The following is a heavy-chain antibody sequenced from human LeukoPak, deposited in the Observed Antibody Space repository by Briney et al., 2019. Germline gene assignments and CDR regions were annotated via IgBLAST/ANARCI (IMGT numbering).Heavy chain of an antibody. Sequence: PGGSLRLSCAASGFTFSSYAMSWVRQAPGKGLEWVSAISGSGGSTYYADSVKGRFTISRDNSKNTLYLQMNSLRAEDTAVYYCAKGGVLLWFGELYDPWGQGTLVTVSS. J-gene: IGHJ5*02. CDR2: ISGSGGST. D-gene: IGHD3-10*01. V-gene: IGHV3-23*01. CDR3: AKGGVLLWFGELYDP. CDR1: GFTFSSYA.